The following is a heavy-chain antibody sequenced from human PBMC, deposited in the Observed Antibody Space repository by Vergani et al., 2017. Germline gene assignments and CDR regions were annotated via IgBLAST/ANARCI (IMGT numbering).Heavy chain of an antibody. J-gene: IGHJ4*02. CDR1: GFVLTDFW. CDR2: IKQGGTQK. CDR3: VRERPQSGIQPFEC. Sequence: EVHLVESGGGLVQPGGSLSLPCATPGFVLTDFWMDGVRQTPEKGLEWVANIKQGGTQKIHAGSVKGRFTISRDNAKRAVYLQMDSLRAEDTAVYYCVRERPQSGIQPFECWGQGAVVTVS. V-gene: IGHV3-7*01. D-gene: IGHD5-24*01.